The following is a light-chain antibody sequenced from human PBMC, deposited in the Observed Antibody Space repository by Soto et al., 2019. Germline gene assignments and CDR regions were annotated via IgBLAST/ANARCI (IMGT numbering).Light chain of an antibody. CDR3: QQLNSYPIT. V-gene: IGKV1-9*01. CDR2: AAS. CDR1: QGISSF. Sequence: IQLTQSPSSLSASVGDRVTITCRASQGISSFLAWYQQKPGKAPKLLIYAASTLQPGVPSRFSGSGSGTDFTLTISSLQPADFATYCCQQLNSYPITFGQGTRLE. J-gene: IGKJ5*01.